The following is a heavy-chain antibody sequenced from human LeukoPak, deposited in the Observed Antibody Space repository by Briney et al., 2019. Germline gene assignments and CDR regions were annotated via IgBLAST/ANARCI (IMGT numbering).Heavy chain of an antibody. CDR1: GFTFSSYA. CDR3: ARDHVVVVDSNPHY. D-gene: IGHD2-15*01. CDR2: ISYDGGNK. V-gene: IGHV3-30*04. J-gene: IGHJ4*02. Sequence: GGSLRLSCAASGFTFSSYARHWVRQAPGKGLEWVAIISYDGGNKYYADSVKGRFTISRDNSKNTLYLQMNSLRAEDTAVYYCARDHVVVVDSNPHYWGQGTLVPVSS.